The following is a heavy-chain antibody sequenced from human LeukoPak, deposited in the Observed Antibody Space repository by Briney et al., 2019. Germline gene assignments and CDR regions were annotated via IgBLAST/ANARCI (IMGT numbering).Heavy chain of an antibody. D-gene: IGHD6-19*01. CDR2: IYAGDSDT. CDR3: ARSQYEQWLVGRTVSYYMDV. J-gene: IGHJ6*03. V-gene: IGHV5-51*01. Sequence: RESLKISCKGSGYSFTSYWIGWVRQMPGKGLEWMGIIYAGDSDTRYSPSFQGQVTISADKSISTAYLHWSSLKASDTAMYYCARSQYEQWLVGRTVSYYMDVWGKGTTVTVSS. CDR1: GYSFTSYW.